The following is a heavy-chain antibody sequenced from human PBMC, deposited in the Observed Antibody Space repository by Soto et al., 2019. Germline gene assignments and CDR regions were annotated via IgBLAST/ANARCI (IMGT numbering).Heavy chain of an antibody. J-gene: IGHJ6*02. V-gene: IGHV3-21*01. Sequence: EVQLVESGGGLVKPGGSLRLSCAASGFTFSDYSMNWVRQAPGKGLEWVSSISSSSSYIYYADSLKGRFTISRDNAKNLQYLQMKGLGTDVTSGYYGARGGYYYDCLDLWGQGTPVTVSS. CDR3: ARGGYYYDCLDL. CDR1: GFTFSDYS. CDR2: ISSSSSYI.